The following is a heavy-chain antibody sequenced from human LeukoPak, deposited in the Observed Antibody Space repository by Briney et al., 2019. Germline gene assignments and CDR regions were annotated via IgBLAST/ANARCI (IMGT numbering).Heavy chain of an antibody. J-gene: IGHJ6*03. CDR2: IRSKANSYAT. CDR1: GVTLSGSA. D-gene: IGHD5-12*01. CDR3: TRRLFPINYYMDV. V-gene: IGHV3-73*01. Sequence: GALRLSCAASGVTLSGSAMHLGRQASRKRLGWGCRIRSKANSYATAYAASVKGRFTISRDDSKNTAYLQMNSLKTEDTAVYYCTRRLFPINYYMDVWGKGTTVTVSS.